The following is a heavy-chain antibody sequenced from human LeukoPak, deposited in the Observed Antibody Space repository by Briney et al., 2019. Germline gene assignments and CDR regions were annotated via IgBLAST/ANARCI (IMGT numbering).Heavy chain of an antibody. CDR2: ISAYNGNT. D-gene: IGHD2-2*01. CDR3: ARPEYCSSTSCIPVGAFDI. CDR1: GYTFTSYG. V-gene: IGHV1-18*01. J-gene: IGHJ3*02. Sequence: ASVKVSCKASGYTFTSYGISWVRQAPGQGLEWMGWISAYNGNTNYAQKLQGRVTMTTDTSTSTAYMELRSLRSDDTAVYYCARPEYCSSTSCIPVGAFDIWGQGTMVTVS.